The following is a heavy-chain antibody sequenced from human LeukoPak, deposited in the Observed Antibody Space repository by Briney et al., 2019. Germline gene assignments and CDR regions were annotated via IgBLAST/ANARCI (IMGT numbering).Heavy chain of an antibody. CDR1: GYTFTGYY. D-gene: IGHD5-24*01. CDR3: AREELDGFYFDY. J-gene: IGHJ4*02. V-gene: IGHV1-69*05. CDR2: IIPIFGTA. Sequence: ASVKVSCKASGYTFTGYYMHWVRQAPGQGLEWMGRIIPIFGTANYAQKFQGRVTITTDESTSTAYMELSSLRSEDTAVYYCAREELDGFYFDYWGQGTLVTVSS.